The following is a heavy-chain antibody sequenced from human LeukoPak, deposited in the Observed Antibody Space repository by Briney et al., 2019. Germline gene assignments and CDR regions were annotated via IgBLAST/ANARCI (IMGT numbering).Heavy chain of an antibody. CDR3: ALLGEDYYDSSGLA. V-gene: IGHV1-3*01. CDR2: INAGNGNT. D-gene: IGHD3-22*01. J-gene: IGHJ5*02. CDR1: GYTFTSYA. Sequence: ASVKVSCKASGYTFTSYAMHWVRQAPGQRLEWMGWINAGNGNTKYSQKFQGRVTITRDTSASTAYMELSSLRSEDTAVYYCALLGEDYYDSSGLAWGQGTLVTVST.